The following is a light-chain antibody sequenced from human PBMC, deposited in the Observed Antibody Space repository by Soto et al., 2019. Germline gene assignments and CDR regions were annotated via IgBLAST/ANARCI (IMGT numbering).Light chain of an antibody. CDR1: QSVSSSY. V-gene: IGKV3-20*01. J-gene: IGKJ1*01. CDR3: QQYGSSLPWT. CDR2: GAS. Sequence: EIVLTQSPGTLSLSPGERATLSCRASQSVSSSYLAWYQQKPGQAPRLLIYGASSRATGIPDRFSGSESATDFTLTISRLEPEDFAVYYCQQYGSSLPWTFGQGTKVEIK.